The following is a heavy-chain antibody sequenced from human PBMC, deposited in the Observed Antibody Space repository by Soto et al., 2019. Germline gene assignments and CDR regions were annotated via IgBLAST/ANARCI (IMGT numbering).Heavy chain of an antibody. CDR3: PTSGRHDFWGVYYYSGYYYYGMAV. J-gene: IGHJ6*02. CDR2: MNPNSGNT. D-gene: IGHD3-3*01. V-gene: IGHV1-8*01. Sequence: QVQLVQSGAEVKKPGASVKVSCKASGYTFTSYDINWVRQATGQGLEWMGWMNPNSGNTGYAQKFEGTVTLTMNTTISTATVEPSRLSSEDTAIYYCPTSGRHDFWGVYYYSGYYYYGMAVWCHGTTVTVS. CDR1: GYTFTSYD.